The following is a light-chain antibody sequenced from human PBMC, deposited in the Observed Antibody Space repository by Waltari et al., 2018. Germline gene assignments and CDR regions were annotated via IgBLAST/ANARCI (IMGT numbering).Light chain of an antibody. CDR1: QRVSSSY. CDR3: QQYGSSRPWT. J-gene: IGKJ1*01. CDR2: GAS. Sequence: EIVLTQSPGPLSLSPGERATLSCRASQRVSSSYLAWYQQKPGQDPRLLIYGASSRATGIPDRFSGSGSGTDFTLTISRLEPEDFAVYYCQQYGSSRPWTFGQGTKVEIK. V-gene: IGKV3-20*01.